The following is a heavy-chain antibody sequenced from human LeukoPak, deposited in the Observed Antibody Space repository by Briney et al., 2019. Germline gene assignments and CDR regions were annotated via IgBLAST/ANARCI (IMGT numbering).Heavy chain of an antibody. CDR2: IYYSGST. J-gene: IGHJ3*02. D-gene: IGHD5-24*01. CDR1: GGSISSYY. CDR3: ARGPHLKMATIDAFDI. V-gene: IGHV4-59*01. Sequence: SETLSLTCTVSGGSISSYYWSWIRQPPGKGREWIGYIYYSGSTNYNPSLKSRVTISVDTSKNQFSLKLSSVTAADTAVYYCARGPHLKMATIDAFDIWGQGTMVTVSS.